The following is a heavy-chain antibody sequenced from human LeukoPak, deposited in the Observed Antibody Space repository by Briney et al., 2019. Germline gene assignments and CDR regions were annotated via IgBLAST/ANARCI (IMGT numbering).Heavy chain of an antibody. CDR2: FDPEDGET. J-gene: IGHJ6*03. V-gene: IGHV1-24*01. D-gene: IGHD2-2*02. CDR3: ATPRPVPAAIRGGYYYYYYMDV. CDR1: GYTLTELS. Sequence: ASVKVSCKVSGYTLTELSMHWVRQAPGKGLEWMGGFDPEDGETIYALKFQGRVTMTEDTSTDTAYMELSSLRSEDTAVYYCATPRPVPAAIRGGYYYYYYMDVWGKGTTVTVSS.